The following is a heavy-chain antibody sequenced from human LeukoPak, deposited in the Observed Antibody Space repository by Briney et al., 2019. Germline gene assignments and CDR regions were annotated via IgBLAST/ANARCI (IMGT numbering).Heavy chain of an antibody. Sequence: ASVKVSCKASGYTFTSYDINWVRQATGQGLEWMGWMNPNSGNTGYAQKFQGRVTMTRNTSISTAYMELSSLRSEDTAVYYCARGRLLWCGDGSLKSPGYYYYGMDVWGQGTTVTVSS. CDR2: MNPNSGNT. D-gene: IGHD3-10*01. J-gene: IGHJ6*02. V-gene: IGHV1-8*01. CDR1: GYTFTSYD. CDR3: ARGRLLWCGDGSLKSPGYYYYGMDV.